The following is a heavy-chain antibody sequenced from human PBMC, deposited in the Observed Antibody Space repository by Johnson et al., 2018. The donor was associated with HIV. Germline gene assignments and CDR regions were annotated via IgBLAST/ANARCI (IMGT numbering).Heavy chain of an antibody. V-gene: IGHV3-20*04. Sequence: VQLVESGGGVVRPGGSLRLSCAASGFTFDDYVVSWVRHAPGKGLEWVSSINWNGGSTTYADSVRGRFRIFRDNAKNSLVLQMNSLRAEETALYYCARDPTTQYLRLIGDFGSFDIWGQGTMVTVSS. CDR2: INWNGGST. CDR3: ARDPTTQYLRLIGDFGSFDI. D-gene: IGHD7-27*01. CDR1: GFTFDDYV. J-gene: IGHJ3*02.